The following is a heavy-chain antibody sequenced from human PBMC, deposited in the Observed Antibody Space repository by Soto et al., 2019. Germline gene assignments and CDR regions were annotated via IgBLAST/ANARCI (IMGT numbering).Heavy chain of an antibody. CDR1: GGTFSSYA. V-gene: IGHV1-69*13. D-gene: IGHD3-22*01. CDR3: ARGPMGVVVINYYYYGMDV. J-gene: IGHJ6*02. CDR2: IIPIFGTA. Sequence: ASVKVSCKASGGTFSSYAISWVRQAPGQGLEWMGGIIPIFGTANYAQKFQGRVTITADESTSTAYMELSSLRSEDTAVYYCARGPMGVVVINYYYYGMDVWGQGTTVTVSS.